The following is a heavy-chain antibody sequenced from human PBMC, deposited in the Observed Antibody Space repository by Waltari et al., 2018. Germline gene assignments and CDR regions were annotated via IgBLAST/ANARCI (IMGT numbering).Heavy chain of an antibody. CDR3: AREAFYGMDV. CDR2: IYYSGST. CDR1: GGSISSSSYY. Sequence: QLQLQESGPGLVKPSETLSPTCTVSGGSISSSSYYWGWMRQPPGKGLEWIGSIYYSGSTYYNPSLKSRVTISVDTSKNQFSLKLSSVTAADTAVYYCAREAFYGMDVWGQGTTVTVSS. J-gene: IGHJ6*02. V-gene: IGHV4-39*07.